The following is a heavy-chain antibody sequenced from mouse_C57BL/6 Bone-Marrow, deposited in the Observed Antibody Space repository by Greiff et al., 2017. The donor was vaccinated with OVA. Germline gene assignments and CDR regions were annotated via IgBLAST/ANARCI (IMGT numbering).Heavy chain of an antibody. J-gene: IGHJ2*01. V-gene: IGHV6-3*01. CDR2: ISLQSDNSAT. CDR1: GFTFSNYW. D-gene: IGHD1-1*01. Sequence: EVKLEESGGGLVQPGGSMKLSCDASGFTFSNYWMNWVRQSPEQGLEWVAQISLQSDNSATHYAESVKGRFTISRDDSKSSVYLQMNNIRAEDTGIYYCTGLGTTVVEEDYFDYWGQGTTLTVSS. CDR3: TGLGTTVVEEDYFDY.